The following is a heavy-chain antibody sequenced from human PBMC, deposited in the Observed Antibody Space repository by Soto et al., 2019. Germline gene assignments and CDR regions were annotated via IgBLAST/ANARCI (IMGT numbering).Heavy chain of an antibody. J-gene: IGHJ3*02. CDR1: GFTFSNAW. D-gene: IGHD6-19*01. CDR2: IKSKTDGGTT. Sequence: PGGSLRLSCAASGFTFSNAWMSWVRQAPGKGLEWVGRIKSKTDGGTTDYAAPVKGRFTISRDDSKNTLYLQMNSLKTEDTAVYYCITEVKAVAGTDFYDIWGRGTMVTVSS. CDR3: ITEVKAVAGTDFYDI. V-gene: IGHV3-15*01.